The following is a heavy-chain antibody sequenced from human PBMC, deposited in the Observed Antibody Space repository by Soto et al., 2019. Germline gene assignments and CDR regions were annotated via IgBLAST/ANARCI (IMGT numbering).Heavy chain of an antibody. D-gene: IGHD2-2*01. CDR1: GFTFSSYA. Sequence: GGSLRLSCAASGFTFSSYAMSWVRQAPGKGLEWVSGVSGSGGSTYCVDSVKGRFTISRDNSKNTLYLQMGSLRAEDMAVYYCAREGYCSSTSCYSFDYWGQGTLVTVSS. J-gene: IGHJ4*02. CDR2: VSGSGGST. CDR3: AREGYCSSTSCYSFDY. V-gene: IGHV3-23*01.